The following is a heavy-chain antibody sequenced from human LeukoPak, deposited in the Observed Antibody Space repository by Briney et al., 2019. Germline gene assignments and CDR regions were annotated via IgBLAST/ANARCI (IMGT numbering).Heavy chain of an antibody. J-gene: IGHJ4*02. V-gene: IGHV1-18*01. CDR2: ITAYNGNT. D-gene: IGHD3-10*01. CDR1: GYTFTSYG. CDR3: ARVRRSGSYPFDY. Sequence: ASVKVSCKASGYTFTSYGISWVRQAPGQGLEWRGWITAYNGNTNYAQKLQGRVTMTTDTSTSTAYMQLRSLRSDHTAGYHCARVRRSGSYPFDYWGQGTLVTVSS.